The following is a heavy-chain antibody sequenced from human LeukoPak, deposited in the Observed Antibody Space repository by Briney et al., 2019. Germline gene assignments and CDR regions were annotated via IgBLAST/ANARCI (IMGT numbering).Heavy chain of an antibody. CDR2: INTDGSST. V-gene: IGHV3-74*01. Sequence: GGSLRLSCAASGFTFSSYWMHWVRQAPGKGLVWVSRINTDGSSTSYADSVKGRFTISRDNAKNTLYLQMNSLRAEDTAVYYCARDHRHCAFDIWGQGTMVTVSS. J-gene: IGHJ3*02. CDR1: GFTFSSYW. CDR3: ARDHRHCAFDI.